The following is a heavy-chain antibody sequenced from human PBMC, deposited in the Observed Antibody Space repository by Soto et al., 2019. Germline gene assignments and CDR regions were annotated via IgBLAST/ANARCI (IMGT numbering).Heavy chain of an antibody. CDR3: VAVDYGDY. CDR1: GYTFTSYA. V-gene: IGHV1-3*04. CDR2: INTGNGNT. J-gene: IGHJ4*02. Sequence: QVHLVQSGAEVKKPGASVKVSCKTSGYTFTSYAVHWARQAPGQRFEWMGWINTGNGNTQYSQKFQGRVTFTRDTSASTAHMEVSSLRSEDTAVYYCVAVDYGDYWGQGTLVTVSS. D-gene: IGHD6-19*01.